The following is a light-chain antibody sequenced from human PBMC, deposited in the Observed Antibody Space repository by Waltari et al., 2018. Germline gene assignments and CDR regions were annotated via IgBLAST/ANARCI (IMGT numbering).Light chain of an antibody. J-gene: IGKJ1*01. CDR2: HTS. CDR3: QHYKKLPVS. CDR1: QGVSIY. V-gene: IGKV3-20*01. Sequence: IVLTQSPGTLSLSPGERANLSRRPSQGVSIYLAWYQQKPGQAPRLLIYHTSTMATGIPDRFSGSGSGTDFSLNISGLEPEDFAVYYCQHYKKLPVSFGQGTRVEIK.